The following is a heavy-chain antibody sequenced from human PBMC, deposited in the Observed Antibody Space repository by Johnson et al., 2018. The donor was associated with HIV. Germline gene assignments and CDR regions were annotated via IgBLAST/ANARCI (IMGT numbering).Heavy chain of an antibody. CDR1: FTFSDYY. D-gene: IGHD3-10*01. CDR3: AKDDSPSGAFDI. V-gene: IGHV3-11*04. CDR2: ISRSGSPI. J-gene: IGHJ3*02. Sequence: FTFSDYYMSWIRQAPGKGLEWISYISRSGSPIYYADSVKGRFTISRDNSKNTLYLQMNSLRVEDTAVYYCAKDDSPSGAFDIWGQGTMVIVSS.